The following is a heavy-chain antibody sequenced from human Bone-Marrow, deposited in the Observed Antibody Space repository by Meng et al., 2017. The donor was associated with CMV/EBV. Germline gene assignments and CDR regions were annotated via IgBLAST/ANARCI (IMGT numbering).Heavy chain of an antibody. V-gene: IGHV4-39*07. Sequence: SETLSLTCTVSGGSISSSSYYWGWIRQPPRKGLEWIGSIYYSGSTYYNPSLKSRVTISVDTSKNQFSLKLSSVTAADTAVYYCARDPVVVIAIAGWYFDLWGRGTLVTVSS. J-gene: IGHJ2*01. CDR3: ARDPVVVIAIAGWYFDL. D-gene: IGHD2-21*01. CDR2: IYYSGST. CDR1: GGSISSSSYY.